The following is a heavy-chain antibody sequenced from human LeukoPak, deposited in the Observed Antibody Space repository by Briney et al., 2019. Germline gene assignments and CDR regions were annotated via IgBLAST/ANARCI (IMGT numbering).Heavy chain of an antibody. D-gene: IGHD5-24*01. J-gene: IGHJ4*02. CDR2: IYYSGST. V-gene: IGHV4-59*01. CDR1: GGSICTYY. CDR3: ARGRRRDGYNYDY. Sequence: SETLSLTCTVSGGSICTYYWRWIRQPPGKGLEWIGYIYYSGSTNYTPSLKSRVTISVDTSKNQFSLNLSSVTAADTAVYYCARGRRRDGYNYDYWGQGTLVTVSS.